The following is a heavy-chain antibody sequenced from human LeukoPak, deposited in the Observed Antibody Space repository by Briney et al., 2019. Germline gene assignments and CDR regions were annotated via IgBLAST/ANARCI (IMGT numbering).Heavy chain of an antibody. CDR1: GFTFDDYA. CDR3: AKDSRDVLTGHFDY. D-gene: IGHD3-9*01. J-gene: IGHJ4*02. CDR2: ISWNSGSR. Sequence: PGRSLRLSCAASGFTFDDYAMHWVRQAPGKGLECVSGISWNSGSRGYADSMKGRFTISRDNAKNSLYLQMNSLRAEDTALYYCAKDSRDVLTGHFDYWGQGTLVTVSS. V-gene: IGHV3-9*01.